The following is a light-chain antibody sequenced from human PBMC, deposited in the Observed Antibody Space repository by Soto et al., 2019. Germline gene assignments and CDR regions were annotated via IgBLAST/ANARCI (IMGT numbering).Light chain of an antibody. CDR1: RTLDGNY. Sequence: VWTQSPGTRSLCRGGRATXXXXXSRTLDGNYLAWYXXKPGQXXRXXIHSASTRAPGIPDRFSAIGAGTDLPITISSLEPEDSAVYDRQQYSASPRTFGPGTKVDIK. CDR3: QQYSASPRT. V-gene: IGKV3-20*01. J-gene: IGKJ1*01. CDR2: SAS.